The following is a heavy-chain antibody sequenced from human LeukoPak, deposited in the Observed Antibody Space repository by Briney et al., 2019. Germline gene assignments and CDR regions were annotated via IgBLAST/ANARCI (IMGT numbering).Heavy chain of an antibody. CDR1: GYTFTSYY. Sequence: ASVKVSCKASGYTFTSYYMHWVRQAPGQGLEWMGWISAYNGNTNYAQKLQGRVTMTTDTSTSTAYMELRSLRSDDTAVYYCARDSHLGAFDIWGQGTMVTVSS. CDR2: ISAYNGNT. J-gene: IGHJ3*02. V-gene: IGHV1-18*04. CDR3: ARDSHLGAFDI.